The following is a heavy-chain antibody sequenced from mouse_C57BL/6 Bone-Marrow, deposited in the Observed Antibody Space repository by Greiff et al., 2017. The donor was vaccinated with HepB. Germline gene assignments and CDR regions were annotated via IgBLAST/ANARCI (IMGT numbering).Heavy chain of an antibody. CDR3: ARETTVAHYYAMDY. D-gene: IGHD1-1*01. Sequence: VQLQQSGAELARPGASVKLSCKASGYTFTSYGISWVKQRTGQGLEWIGEIYPRSGNTYYNEKFKGKATLTADKSSSTAYMELRSLTSEDSAVYFCARETTVAHYYAMDYWGQGTSVTVSS. CDR1: GYTFTSYG. V-gene: IGHV1-81*01. CDR2: IYPRSGNT. J-gene: IGHJ4*01.